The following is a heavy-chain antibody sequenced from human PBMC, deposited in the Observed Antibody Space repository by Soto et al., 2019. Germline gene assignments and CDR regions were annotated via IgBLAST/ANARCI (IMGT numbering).Heavy chain of an antibody. Sequence: PSETLSLTCTVSGGSISSYYWSWIRQPPGKGLEWIGYIYYSGSTNYNPSLKSRVTISVDTSKNQFSLKLSSVTAADTAVYYCARGENFDWLLLTGAFDIWGQGTMVTVSS. J-gene: IGHJ3*02. V-gene: IGHV4-59*01. CDR1: GGSISSYY. CDR3: ARGENFDWLLLTGAFDI. D-gene: IGHD3-9*01. CDR2: IYYSGST.